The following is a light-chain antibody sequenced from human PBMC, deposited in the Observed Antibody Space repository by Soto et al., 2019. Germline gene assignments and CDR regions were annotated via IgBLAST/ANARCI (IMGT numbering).Light chain of an antibody. CDR1: QSISSY. V-gene: IGKV1-39*01. J-gene: IGKJ1*01. Sequence: DIQMTQSPSSLSASVGDRVTITCRASQSISSYLNWYQQKPGKAPKLLIYAASSLQSGDPSRFSGSGSGTDFTLTISSLQPEDFATYYCQQSYSTPRSWTFGQGTKVEIK. CDR3: QQSYSTPRSWT. CDR2: AAS.